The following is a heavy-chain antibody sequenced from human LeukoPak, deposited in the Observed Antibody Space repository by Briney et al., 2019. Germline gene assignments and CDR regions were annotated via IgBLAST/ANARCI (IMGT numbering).Heavy chain of an antibody. CDR1: GYTFTGYY. V-gene: IGHV1-2*02. CDR3: ARAYCTSTSWYFYNWFDP. D-gene: IGHD2-2*01. J-gene: IGHJ5*02. CDR2: INPNSGGT. Sequence: ASVKVSFKASGYTFTGYYMHWVRQAPGQGLEWMGWINPNSGGTNYAQKFQGRVTMTRDTSISTAYMELSRLRSDDTAVYYCARAYCTSTSWYFYNWFDPWGQGTLVTVSS.